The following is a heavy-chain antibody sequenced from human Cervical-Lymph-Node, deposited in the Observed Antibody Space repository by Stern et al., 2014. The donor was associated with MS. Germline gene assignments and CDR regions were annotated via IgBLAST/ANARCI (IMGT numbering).Heavy chain of an antibody. CDR3: ARVSTQWLFFDY. CDR2: IYYSGIT. D-gene: IGHD3-22*01. Sequence: QAQLQESGPGLVRPSETLSLTCQVSGDSITTHYWSWIRQSPGKGLEWIAYIYYSGITNYNPSLKSRVTISVDTSKNQFSLKLTSVSAADTAVYYCARVSTQWLFFDYWGQGALVTVSS. J-gene: IGHJ4*02. CDR1: GDSITTHY. V-gene: IGHV4-59*11.